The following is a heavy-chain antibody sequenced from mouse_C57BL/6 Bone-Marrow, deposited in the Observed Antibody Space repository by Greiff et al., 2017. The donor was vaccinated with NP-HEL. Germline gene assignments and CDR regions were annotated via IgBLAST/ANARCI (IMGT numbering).Heavy chain of an antibody. J-gene: IGHJ2*01. CDR1: GFTFSSYA. CDR2: ISDGGSYT. V-gene: IGHV5-4*01. D-gene: IGHD2-1*01. Sequence: EVKVVESGGGLVKPGGSLKLSCAASGFTFSSYAMSWVRQTPEKRLEWVATISDGGSYTYYPDNVKGRFTISRDNAKNNLYLQMSHLKSEDTAMYYCARDLLCGCDYWGQGTTLTVSS. CDR3: ARDLLCGCDY.